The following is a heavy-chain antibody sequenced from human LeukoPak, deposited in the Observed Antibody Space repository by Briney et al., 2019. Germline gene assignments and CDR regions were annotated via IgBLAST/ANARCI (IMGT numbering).Heavy chain of an antibody. CDR1: GGSISSYY. Sequence: SETLSLTCTVSGGSISSYYWSWIRQPPGKGLEWIGYIYYSGSTNYNPSLKSRVTISVDTSKNQFSLKLSSVTAADTAVYYCARGGRDGYNNFDYWDQGTLVTVSS. J-gene: IGHJ4*02. CDR3: ARGGRDGYNNFDY. D-gene: IGHD5-24*01. V-gene: IGHV4-59*01. CDR2: IYYSGST.